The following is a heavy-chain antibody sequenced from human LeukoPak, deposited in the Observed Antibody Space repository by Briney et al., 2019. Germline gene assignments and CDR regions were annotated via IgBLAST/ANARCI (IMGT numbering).Heavy chain of an antibody. D-gene: IGHD3-22*01. V-gene: IGHV4-38-2*02. Sequence: SETLSLTCTVSGYSISSGYYWGWIRQPPGKGLEWIGSIYHSGSTYYNPSLKSRVTISVDTSENQFSLKLSSVTAADTAVYYCARVSITMIVVAYYFDYWGQGTLVTVSS. CDR1: GYSISSGYY. CDR2: IYHSGST. CDR3: ARVSITMIVVAYYFDY. J-gene: IGHJ4*02.